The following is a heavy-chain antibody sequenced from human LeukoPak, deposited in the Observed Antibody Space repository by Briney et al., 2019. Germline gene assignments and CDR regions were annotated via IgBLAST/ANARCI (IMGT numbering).Heavy chain of an antibody. CDR1: GGTFSSYA. CDR2: IIPIFGTA. CDR3: ASTKYSSSWLYVDY. J-gene: IGHJ4*02. Sequence: SVKVSCKASGGTFSSYAISWVRQAPGQGLEWMGGIIPIFGTANYAQKFQGRVTITADESTSTAYMELSSLRSEDTAVYYCASTKYSSSWLYVDYWGQGTLVTVSS. D-gene: IGHD6-13*01. V-gene: IGHV1-69*13.